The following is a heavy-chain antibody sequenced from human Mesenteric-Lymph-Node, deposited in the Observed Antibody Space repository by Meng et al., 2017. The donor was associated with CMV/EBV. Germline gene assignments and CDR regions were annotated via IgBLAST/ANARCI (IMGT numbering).Heavy chain of an antibody. Sequence: GESLKISCAASGFTFSSYWMTWVRQAPGKGLQWVAKIKEDGSDTYYVDSVKGRFTISRDNAKNSLYLQMNSLRAEDTAVYYCAGTTEYYFEYWGQGTLVTVSS. CDR3: AGTTEYYFEY. J-gene: IGHJ4*02. D-gene: IGHD1-1*01. CDR2: IKEDGSDT. CDR1: GFTFSSYW. V-gene: IGHV3-7*01.